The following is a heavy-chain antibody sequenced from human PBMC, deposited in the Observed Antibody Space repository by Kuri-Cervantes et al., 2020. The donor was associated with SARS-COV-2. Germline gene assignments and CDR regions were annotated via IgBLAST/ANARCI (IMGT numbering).Heavy chain of an antibody. CDR2: ISGYNGDT. J-gene: IGHJ6*03. CDR3: SFSGNLNHYYMDV. D-gene: IGHD3-10*01. CDR1: GYTSRGDG. Sequence: ASVKVSCKASGYTSRGDGFSWVRQARGGGLEWMGWISGYNGDTKYAAKFQGRVTMTRDTSTNTAYMELNNLRSDDTAVYYCSFSGNLNHYYMDVWGKGTTVTVSS. V-gene: IGHV1-18*01.